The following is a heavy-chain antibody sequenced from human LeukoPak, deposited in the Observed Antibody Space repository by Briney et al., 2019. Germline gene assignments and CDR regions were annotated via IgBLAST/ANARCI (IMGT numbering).Heavy chain of an antibody. V-gene: IGHV3-53*01. J-gene: IGHJ5*02. D-gene: IGHD3-22*01. CDR3: ARREINGYYLS. CDR2: IYDDETT. CDR1: GFTVNNNY. Sequence: GGSLGLSCAASGFTVNNNYMIWVRQAPGKGREWVSVIYDDETTYYADSVKGRFAISRDNSKNTLYLQMDSLRAEDTAVYYCARREINGYYLSWGQGTLVTVSS.